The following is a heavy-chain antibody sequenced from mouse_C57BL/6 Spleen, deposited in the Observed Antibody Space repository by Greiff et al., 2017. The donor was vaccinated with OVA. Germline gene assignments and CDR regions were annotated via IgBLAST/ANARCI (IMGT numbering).Heavy chain of an antibody. D-gene: IGHD1-3*01. CDR2: IYPGSGNT. CDR1: GYTFTDYY. J-gene: IGHJ2*01. CDR3: ARDGGITGFFDY. Sequence: VQLLESGAELVRPGASVKLSCKASGYTFTDYYIHWVKQRPGQGLEWIARIYPGSGNTYYNEKFKGKATLTAEKSSSTAYMQLSSLTSEVSAVYCCARDGGITGFFDYWGQGTTLTVSS. V-gene: IGHV1-76*01.